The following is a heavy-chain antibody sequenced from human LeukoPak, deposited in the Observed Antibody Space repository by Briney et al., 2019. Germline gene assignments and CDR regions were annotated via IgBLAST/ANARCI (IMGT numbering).Heavy chain of an antibody. D-gene: IGHD3-22*01. CDR1: GYTFTGYY. V-gene: IGHV1-2*02. CDR3: ASVPDSSGYYYGEVDY. J-gene: IGHJ4*02. Sequence: GASVQVSCKASGYTFTGYYMHWVRQAPGQGLEWMGWINPNSGGTNYAQKFQGRVTMTRDTSISTAYMELSRLRSDDTAVYYCASVPDSSGYYYGEVDYWGQGTLVTVSS. CDR2: INPNSGGT.